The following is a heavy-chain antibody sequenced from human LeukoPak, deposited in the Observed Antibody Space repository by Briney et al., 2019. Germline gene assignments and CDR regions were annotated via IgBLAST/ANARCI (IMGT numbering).Heavy chain of an antibody. D-gene: IGHD1-26*01. Sequence: PSETLSLTCSVSGGSISSYYWSWTRQPPGKGLEWIGYVYYSGSTSYNLSLRGRVTISIDTSKNQFSLKLNSVTAADTAVYYCAGGSAGVGSINYWGQGSLVTVSS. CDR3: AGGSAGVGSINY. CDR1: GGSISSYY. CDR2: VYYSGST. V-gene: IGHV4-59*01. J-gene: IGHJ4*02.